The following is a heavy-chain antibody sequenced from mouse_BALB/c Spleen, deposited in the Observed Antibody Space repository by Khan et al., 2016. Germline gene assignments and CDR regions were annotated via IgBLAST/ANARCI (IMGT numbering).Heavy chain of an antibody. CDR2: IAPRSDYT. CDR1: GYTFTSYT. J-gene: IGHJ2*01. CDR3: AREGWLLGYFDY. Sequence: QVQLQQSGAELARPGASVKMSCKASGYTFTSYTMFWVKQRPGQGLEWIGYIAPRSDYTDYNQKFKDKATLTADTSSTTAYMQLNSLTSEDSAVYYCAREGWLLGYFDYWGQGTTLTVSS. V-gene: IGHV1-4*01. D-gene: IGHD2-3*01.